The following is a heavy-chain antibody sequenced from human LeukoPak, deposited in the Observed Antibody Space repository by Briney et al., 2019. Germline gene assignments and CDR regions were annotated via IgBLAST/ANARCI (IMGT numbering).Heavy chain of an antibody. CDR3: ARKWSRIFDY. CDR1: VFTFSSYS. J-gene: IGHJ4*02. CDR2: ISYDGSNK. V-gene: IGHV3-30-3*01. Sequence: GRSLGLSCAASVFTFSSYSMHWVRQAPGKGLEWVAVISYDGSNKYYADSVKGRFTISRDNSKNTLYLQMNSLRAEDTAVYYCARKWSRIFDYWGQGTLVTVSS. D-gene: IGHD2-15*01.